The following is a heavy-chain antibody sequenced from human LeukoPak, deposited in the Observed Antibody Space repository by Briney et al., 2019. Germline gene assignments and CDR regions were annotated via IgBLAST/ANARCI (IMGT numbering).Heavy chain of an antibody. D-gene: IGHD3-22*01. CDR2: IKSKTDGGTT. CDR1: GFTFSNAW. V-gene: IGHV3-15*01. J-gene: IGHJ4*02. CDR3: ARDQSYYDSSGSGYFDY. Sequence: PGGSLRLSCAASGFTFSNAWMSWVRQAPGKGLEWVGRIKSKTDGGTTDYAAPVKGRFTISRDNAKNSLYLQMNSLRAEDTAVYYCARDQSYYDSSGSGYFDYWGQGTLVTVSS.